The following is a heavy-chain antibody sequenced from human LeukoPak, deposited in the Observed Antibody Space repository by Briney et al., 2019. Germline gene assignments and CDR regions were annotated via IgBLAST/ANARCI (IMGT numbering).Heavy chain of an antibody. CDR1: GFTFSSYS. Sequence: GGSLRLSCAASGFTFSSYSMSWVRQAPGKGLEWVSAITGSGGSTCYADSVKDRFTISRDISGTTLYLQMNSLSAEDTAIYYCAKHGYSYGYFDYWGQGTLVTVSS. D-gene: IGHD5-18*01. CDR2: ITGSGGST. J-gene: IGHJ4*02. CDR3: AKHGYSYGYFDY. V-gene: IGHV3-23*01.